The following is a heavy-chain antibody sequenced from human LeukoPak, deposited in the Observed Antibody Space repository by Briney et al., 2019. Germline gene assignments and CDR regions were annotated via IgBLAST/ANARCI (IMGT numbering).Heavy chain of an antibody. CDR2: IYPGDSDT. CDR1: GYRFTSYW. D-gene: IGHD6-13*01. J-gene: IGHJ4*02. CDR3: ASGVAARGKYCFDY. V-gene: IGHV5-51*01. Sequence: GESLKISFKSSGYRFTSYWIGWVRPMPGKGLEWMGIIYPGDSDTRHSPSFQGQVTISADQSISTAYLQCDSLKASDTAMYCCASGVAARGKYCFDYWGQGTLVTVSA.